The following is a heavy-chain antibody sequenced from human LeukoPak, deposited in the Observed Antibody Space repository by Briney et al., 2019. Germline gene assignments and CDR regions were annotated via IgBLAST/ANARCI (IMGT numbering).Heavy chain of an antibody. Sequence: SETLSLTCTVSGGSISSSSYYWGWIRQPPGKGLEWIGSIYYSGSTYYNPSLKSRVTISVDTSKNQFSLKLSSVTAADTAVYYCARVSLAAAGNLAFDYWGQGPLVTVSS. D-gene: IGHD6-13*01. CDR1: GGSISSSSYY. CDR3: ARVSLAAAGNLAFDY. V-gene: IGHV4-39*07. CDR2: IYYSGST. J-gene: IGHJ4*02.